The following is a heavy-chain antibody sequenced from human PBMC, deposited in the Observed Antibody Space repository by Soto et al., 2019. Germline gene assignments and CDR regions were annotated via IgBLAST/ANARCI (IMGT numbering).Heavy chain of an antibody. J-gene: IGHJ4*02. D-gene: IGHD6-13*01. Sequence: ASVKVSCKASGYTFTSYAMHWVRQAPGQRLEWMGWINAYNGNTKYSQKLQGRVTMTTDTSTSTAYMELRSLRSDDTAVYYCARDLGQQLFDYWGQGTLVTVSS. CDR1: GYTFTSYA. CDR3: ARDLGQQLFDY. V-gene: IGHV1-3*01. CDR2: INAYNGNT.